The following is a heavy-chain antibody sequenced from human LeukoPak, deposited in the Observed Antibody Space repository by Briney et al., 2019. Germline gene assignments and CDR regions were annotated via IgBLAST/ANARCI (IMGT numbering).Heavy chain of an antibody. D-gene: IGHD2-2*01. J-gene: IGHJ4*02. CDR2: ISYDGSNK. CDR3: ARVMGRYCSSTSCYVDY. V-gene: IGHV3-30*04. CDR1: GITFSSYA. Sequence: GGSLRLSCAASGITFSSYAMHWVRQAPGKGLEWVAVISYDGSNKYYADSVKGRFTISRDNSKNTLYLQMNSLRAEDTAVYYCARVMGRYCSSTSCYVDYWGQGTLVTASS.